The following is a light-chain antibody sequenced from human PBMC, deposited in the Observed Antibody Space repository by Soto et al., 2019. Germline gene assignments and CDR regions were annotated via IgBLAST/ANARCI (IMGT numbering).Light chain of an antibody. CDR2: EVS. Sequence: QSVLTQPSSVSGSPGQSITISCTGTISDVGNYKYVPWYQQHPGKAPKLMIYEVSNRPSGVSNRFSGSKSGNTASLTISGLQAEDETDYYCFSYTSSGTYVLGTGTKVTVL. V-gene: IGLV2-14*01. CDR3: FSYTSSGTYV. CDR1: ISDVGNYKY. J-gene: IGLJ1*01.